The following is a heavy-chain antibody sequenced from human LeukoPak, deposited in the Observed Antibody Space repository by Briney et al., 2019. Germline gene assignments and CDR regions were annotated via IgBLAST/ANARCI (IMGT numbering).Heavy chain of an antibody. J-gene: IGHJ4*02. CDR1: GFTVSSNY. CDR3: ARVVFQYYYDSSGYLDY. CDR2: IYSGGST. D-gene: IGHD3-22*01. V-gene: IGHV3-53*01. Sequence: GGSLRLSCAASGFTVSSNYMSWVRQAPGKGLEWVSVIYSGGSTYYADSVKGRFTISRDNSKNTLYLQMNSLRAEDTAVYYCARVVFQYYYDSSGYLDYWGQGTLVTVSS.